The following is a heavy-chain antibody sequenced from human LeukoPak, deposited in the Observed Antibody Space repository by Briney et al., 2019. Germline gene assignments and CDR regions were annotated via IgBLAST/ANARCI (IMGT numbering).Heavy chain of an antibody. D-gene: IGHD4-17*01. CDR3: ARDHGRPRALDY. Sequence: SETLSLTCTVSGGSISSYYWSWIRQPPGKGLEWIGYIYYSGSTNYNPSLKSRVTISVDTSKNQLSLKLSSVTAADTAVYYCARDHGRPRALDYWGQGTLVTVSS. CDR1: GGSISSYY. CDR2: IYYSGST. J-gene: IGHJ4*02. V-gene: IGHV4-59*01.